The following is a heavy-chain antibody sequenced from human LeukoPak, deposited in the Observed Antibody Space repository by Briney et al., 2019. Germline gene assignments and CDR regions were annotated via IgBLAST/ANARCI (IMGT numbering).Heavy chain of an antibody. Sequence: SETLSLTCTVSGGSISSYYWSWIRQPPGKGLDWIGYIYYSGSTNYNPSLKSRVTISVDTSKNQFSLKLSSVTAADTAVYYCARGEGGMTTVTTDNWFDPWGQGILVTVSS. V-gene: IGHV4-59*01. CDR2: IYYSGST. J-gene: IGHJ5*02. CDR3: ARGEGGMTTVTTDNWFDP. CDR1: GGSISSYY. D-gene: IGHD4-11*01.